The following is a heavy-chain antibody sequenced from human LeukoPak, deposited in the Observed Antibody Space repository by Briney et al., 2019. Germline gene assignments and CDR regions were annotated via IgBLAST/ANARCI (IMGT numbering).Heavy chain of an antibody. J-gene: IGHJ3*02. CDR1: GFTVSSNY. D-gene: IGHD3-3*02. Sequence: GGSLRLSCAASGFTVSSNYMSWVRQAPGKGLEWVSVIYSGGSTYYADSVKGRFTISRDNSKNTLYLQMNSLRAEDTAVYYCAREIIHSINLLGAYAFDIWGQGTMVTVSS. V-gene: IGHV3-66*01. CDR3: AREIIHSINLLGAYAFDI. CDR2: IYSGGST.